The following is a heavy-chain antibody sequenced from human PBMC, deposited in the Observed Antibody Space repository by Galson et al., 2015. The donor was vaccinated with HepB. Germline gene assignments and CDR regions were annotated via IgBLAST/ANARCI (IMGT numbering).Heavy chain of an antibody. J-gene: IGHJ4*02. CDR2: ISAYNGDK. CDR3: ARDPSNTSGLYIYFDY. D-gene: IGHD6-19*01. V-gene: IGHV1-18*01. Sequence: SVKVSCKASGYTFNRYGISWVRQAPGQGLEWMGWISAYNGDKKYAQKFQGRITMTTDTSTSAAYMELRSLRSDDTAVYYCARDPSNTSGLYIYFDYWGQGTLVTVSS. CDR1: GYTFNRYG.